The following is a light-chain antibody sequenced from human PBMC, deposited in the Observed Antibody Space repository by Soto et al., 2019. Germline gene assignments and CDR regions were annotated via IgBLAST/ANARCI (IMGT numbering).Light chain of an antibody. J-gene: IGKJ4*01. V-gene: IGKV1-27*01. Sequence: DLPMTQSPSSLSASFGGRVTISCRASQGISIHLAWYQQKPGKVPKLLIYAASTLQSGVPSRFSGSRSGTDFTLTISSLQPEDVATYYCHKYNTAPLTFGGGTKG. CDR3: HKYNTAPLT. CDR1: QGISIH. CDR2: AAS.